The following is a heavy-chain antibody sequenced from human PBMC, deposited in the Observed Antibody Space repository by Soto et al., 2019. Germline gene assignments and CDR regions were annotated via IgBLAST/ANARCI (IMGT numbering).Heavy chain of an antibody. V-gene: IGHV3-21*01. D-gene: IGHD2-8*02. Sequence: EVHLVESGGGLVKPGGSLRLSCAVSGFTFSSCTMNWVRQAPGKGLEWVSSISPSTSHIYYADSVKGRFTIPRANAKNSLFLQMNSLRADNTAVYYCSGCSGGACHQNYGMDVWGQGTKVTVSS. CDR2: ISPSTSHI. CDR3: SGCSGGACHQNYGMDV. J-gene: IGHJ6*02. CDR1: GFTFSSCT.